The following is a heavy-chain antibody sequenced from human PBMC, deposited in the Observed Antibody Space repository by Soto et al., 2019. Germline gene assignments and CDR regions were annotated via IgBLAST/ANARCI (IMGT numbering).Heavy chain of an antibody. J-gene: IGHJ6*02. D-gene: IGHD2-15*01. V-gene: IGHV3-23*01. CDR3: ARQLPYGGNSYYGMDV. CDR1: GFTFSSYA. CDR2: ISGSGGST. Sequence: PGGSLRLSCAASGFTFSSYAMNWVRQAPGKGLEWVSVISGSGGSTYYADSVKGRFTISRDNSKNTLYLQMNSLRAEDTAVYYCARQLPYGGNSYYGMDVWGQGTTVTVSS.